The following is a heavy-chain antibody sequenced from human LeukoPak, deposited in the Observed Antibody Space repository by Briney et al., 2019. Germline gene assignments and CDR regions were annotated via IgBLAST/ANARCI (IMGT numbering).Heavy chain of an antibody. V-gene: IGHV4-39*01. J-gene: IGHJ4*02. CDR3: ARHSYFDY. CDR2: IYYSGSA. CDR1: GVSISSSIYY. Sequence: SETLSLTCTVSGVSISSSIYYWGWIRQPPGKGLEWIGSIYYSGSAYYNPSLKSRVTISVDTSKNQFSLKLSSVTAADTAVYYCARHSYFDYWGQGTLVTVSS.